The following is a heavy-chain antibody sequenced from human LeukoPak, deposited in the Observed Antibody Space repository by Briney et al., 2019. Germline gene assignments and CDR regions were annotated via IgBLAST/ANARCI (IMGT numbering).Heavy chain of an antibody. Sequence: SETLSLTCAVSGYSISSGYYWGWIRQPPGKGLEWSGSIYHSGSTYYNPSLKSRVTISVDTSKNQFSLKLSSVTAADTAVYYCARLRGYSGYEFDYWGQGTLVTVSS. CDR1: GYSISSGYY. CDR2: IYHSGST. D-gene: IGHD5-12*01. J-gene: IGHJ4*02. V-gene: IGHV4-38-2*01. CDR3: ARLRGYSGYEFDY.